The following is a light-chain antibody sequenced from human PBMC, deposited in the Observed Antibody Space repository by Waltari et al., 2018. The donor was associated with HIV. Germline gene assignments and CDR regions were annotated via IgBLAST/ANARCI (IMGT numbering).Light chain of an antibody. J-gene: IGLJ1*01. Sequence: QSALTQPASVSGSPGQSITISCTGTSSDVGGYNYVSWYQQHPGRAPKVVVYEVSNRPSGISNRFSGSKSGNTASLTISGLQAEDEADYYCISYTSGSTLYVFGTGTKVTVL. V-gene: IGLV2-14*01. CDR3: ISYTSGSTLYV. CDR2: EVS. CDR1: SSDVGGYNY.